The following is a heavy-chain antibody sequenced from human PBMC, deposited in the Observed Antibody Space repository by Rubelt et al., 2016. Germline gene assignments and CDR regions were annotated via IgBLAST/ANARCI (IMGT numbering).Heavy chain of an antibody. CDR3: AKWLQHHFDY. D-gene: IGHD5-24*01. CDR2: LSGGGDIT. CDR1: GFTFDDYG. Sequence: EVQLVESGGGVVRPGGSLRLSCAASGFTFDDYGLTWVRQTPGKGLEWVSTLSGGGDITLYADSVQGRFTISRDNSKNTLFLQVNNLRAEDTAVYYCAKWLQHHFDYWGLGTLVTVSS. J-gene: IGHJ4*02. V-gene: IGHV3-23*04.